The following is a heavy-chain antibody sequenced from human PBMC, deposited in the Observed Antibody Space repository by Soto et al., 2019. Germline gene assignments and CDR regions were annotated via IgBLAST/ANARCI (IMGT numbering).Heavy chain of an antibody. CDR1: GYTFTSYY. Sequence: QVQLVQSGAEVKKPGASVKVSCKASGYTFTSYYMHWVRQAPGQGLEWMGIINPSGGSTSYAQKFQGRVTMTRDTSTSTVYMELSSLRSEDTAVYYCARDPGSGSYYEGNFDYWGQGTLVTVSS. CDR2: INPSGGST. CDR3: ARDPGSGSYYEGNFDY. D-gene: IGHD3-10*01. V-gene: IGHV1-46*01. J-gene: IGHJ4*02.